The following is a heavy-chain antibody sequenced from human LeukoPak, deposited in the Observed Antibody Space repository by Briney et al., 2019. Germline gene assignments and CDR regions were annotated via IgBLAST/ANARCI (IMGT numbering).Heavy chain of an antibody. CDR1: GGSISSRNSY. CDR2: VSYSGST. J-gene: IGHJ2*01. D-gene: IGHD2-15*01. V-gene: IGHV4-39*01. Sequence: SETLSLTCTVSGGSISSRNSYWGWIRQPPGKGLEWIGTVSYSGSTSYNPSLESRVTISVDSSKNQFSLRLSFVTAADTAVYYCARILGYCSGGTCRERYFDLWGRGTLITVSS. CDR3: ARILGYCSGGTCRERYFDL.